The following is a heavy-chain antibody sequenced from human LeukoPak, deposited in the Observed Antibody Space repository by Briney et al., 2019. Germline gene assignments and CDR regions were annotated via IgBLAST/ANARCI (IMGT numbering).Heavy chain of an antibody. CDR3: ARVKDWFDP. Sequence: PSETLSLICTVSGGSISSYYWSWIRQPPGKELEWIGYIYYSGSTNYNPSLKSRVTISVDTSKNQFSLKLSSVTAAGTAVYYCARVKDWFDPWGQGTLVTVSS. J-gene: IGHJ5*02. V-gene: IGHV4-59*01. CDR2: IYYSGST. CDR1: GGSISSYY.